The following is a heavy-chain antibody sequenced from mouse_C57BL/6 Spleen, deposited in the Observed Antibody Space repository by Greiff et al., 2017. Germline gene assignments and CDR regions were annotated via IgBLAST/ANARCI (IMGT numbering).Heavy chain of an antibody. CDR3: ARYRDYSNWYFDV. V-gene: IGHV7-3*01. CDR2: IRNKANGYTT. Sequence: EVQGVESGGGLVQPGGSLSLSCAASGFTFTDYYMSWVRQPPGKALEWLGFIRNKANGYTTEYSASVKGRFTISRDNSQSILYLQMNALRAEDSATYYCARYRDYSNWYFDVWGTGTTVTVSS. J-gene: IGHJ1*03. CDR1: GFTFTDYY. D-gene: IGHD2-5*01.